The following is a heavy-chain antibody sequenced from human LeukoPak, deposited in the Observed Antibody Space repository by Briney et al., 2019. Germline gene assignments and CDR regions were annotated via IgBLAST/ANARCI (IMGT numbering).Heavy chain of an antibody. CDR3: ARRGEAAAQLSYMDV. Sequence: GGSLRLSCAASGFTFSSYSMNWVRQAPGKGLEWVSSISSSSDYIYYADSMKGRFTISRDNAKNSLYLQMNSLRVEDTAVYYCARRGEAAAQLSYMDVWGKGTTVTVSS. V-gene: IGHV3-21*01. D-gene: IGHD6-13*01. J-gene: IGHJ6*03. CDR1: GFTFSSYS. CDR2: ISSSSDYI.